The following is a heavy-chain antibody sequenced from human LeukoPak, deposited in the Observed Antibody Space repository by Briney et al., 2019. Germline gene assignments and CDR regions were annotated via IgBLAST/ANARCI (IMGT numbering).Heavy chain of an antibody. Sequence: GGSLRLSCAASGFTFSSYSMSWVCQAPGKGLGWVANINQDGSEKYYVDSVKGRFTISRDNAKNSLYLQMNSLRAEDTAVYYCARDRVWTVLYWGQGTLVTASS. J-gene: IGHJ4*02. D-gene: IGHD6-13*01. CDR1: GFTFSSYS. V-gene: IGHV3-7*01. CDR3: ARDRVWTVLY. CDR2: INQDGSEK.